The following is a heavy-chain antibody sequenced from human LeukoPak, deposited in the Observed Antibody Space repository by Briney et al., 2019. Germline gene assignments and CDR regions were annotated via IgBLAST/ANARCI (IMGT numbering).Heavy chain of an antibody. CDR3: XXXXXXXXXXLSPWYFDL. Sequence: PSETLSLTCTVSGGSISSGGYYWSWIRQHPGKGLEWIGYIYYSGSTYYNPSLKSRVTISVDTSKNQFSLKLSSVTATDTAVYYXXXXXXXXXXXLSPWYFDLWGRGTLVTVSS. J-gene: IGHJ2*01. CDR1: GGSISSGGYY. CDR2: IYYSGST. V-gene: IGHV4-31*03.